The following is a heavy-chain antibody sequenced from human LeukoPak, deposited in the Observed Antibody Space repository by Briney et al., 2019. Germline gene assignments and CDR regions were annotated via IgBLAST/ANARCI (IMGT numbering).Heavy chain of an antibody. D-gene: IGHD2-21*02. CDR3: ARGGDWDFDP. CDR2: IYHTGRT. CDR1: GDSISNDHW. V-gene: IGHV4-4*02. Sequence: PSGTLSLTCAVSGDSISNDHWWSWVRRPPGKGLEWIGEIYHTGRTNYNPSLESRLTTSVDKSKNHFSLKLSSVTAADMAVYYCARGGDWDFDPWGQGTLVTVSS. J-gene: IGHJ5*02.